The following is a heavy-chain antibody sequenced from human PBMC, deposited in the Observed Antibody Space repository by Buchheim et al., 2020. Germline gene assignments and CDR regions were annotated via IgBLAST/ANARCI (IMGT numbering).Heavy chain of an antibody. Sequence: QVQLVQSGAEVKKPGASVKVSCKASGYTFTSYYMHWVRQAPGQGLEWMGIINPSGGSTSYAQKFQGRVTMTRDQATRPGYMELSSLRSEDTAVYYCARELKTSDIVVVVAAALYGMDVWGQGTT. J-gene: IGHJ6*02. V-gene: IGHV1-46*01. CDR1: GYTFTSYY. D-gene: IGHD2-15*01. CDR2: INPSGGST. CDR3: ARELKTSDIVVVVAAALYGMDV.